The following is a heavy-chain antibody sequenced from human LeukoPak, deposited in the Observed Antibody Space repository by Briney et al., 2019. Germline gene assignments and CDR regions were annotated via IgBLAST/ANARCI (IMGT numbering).Heavy chain of an antibody. CDR2: ISAYIGNT. CDR1: GYTFTSYG. D-gene: IGHD3-10*01. CDR3: ARGRSEVRGSFTREHAVDV. V-gene: IGHV1-18*01. J-gene: IGHJ3*01. Sequence: ASVKVSCKASGYTFTSYGISWVRQAPGQGLEWMGWISAYIGNTNYAQKLQGRVTMTTDTSTSTAYMELRSLRSDDTAVYYCARGRSEVRGSFTREHAVDVWGQGTMVTVSS.